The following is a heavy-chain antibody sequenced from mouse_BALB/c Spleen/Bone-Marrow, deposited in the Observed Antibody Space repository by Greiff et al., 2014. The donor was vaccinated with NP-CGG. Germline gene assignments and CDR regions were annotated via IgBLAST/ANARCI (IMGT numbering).Heavy chain of an antibody. CDR1: GFSLTSYG. CDR2: IWAGGST. V-gene: IGHV2-9*02. J-gene: IGHJ4*01. CDR3: ARYGYFYAMDY. D-gene: IGHD2-2*01. Sequence: VQLKESGPGLVAPSQSLSITCTVSGFSLTSYGVHWVRQPPGKGLEWLGVIWAGGSTNYNSALMSGLSISKDNSKSQVFLKMNSLQTDDAAMYYCARYGYFYAMDYWGQGTSVTVSS.